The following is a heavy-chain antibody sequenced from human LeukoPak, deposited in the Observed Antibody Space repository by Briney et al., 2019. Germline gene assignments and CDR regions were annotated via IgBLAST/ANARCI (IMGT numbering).Heavy chain of an antibody. CDR3: QSSLGREGTDMDV. Sequence: GGSLRLSCAASGFTFSSYSMNWVRQAPGKGLEWVSSISSSSSYIYYVDSVKGRFTISRDNAKNSLYLQMNSLRAEDTAVYYCQSSLGREGTDMDVWGKGTTVTVSS. J-gene: IGHJ6*03. CDR2: ISSSSSYI. D-gene: IGHD3-16*01. V-gene: IGHV3-21*01. CDR1: GFTFSSYS.